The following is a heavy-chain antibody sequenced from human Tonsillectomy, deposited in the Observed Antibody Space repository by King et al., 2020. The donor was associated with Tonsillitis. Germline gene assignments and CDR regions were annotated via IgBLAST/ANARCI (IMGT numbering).Heavy chain of an antibody. V-gene: IGHV4-39*01. D-gene: IGHD6-13*01. CDR2: VCYDWVT. CDR1: GVSIRNSNYY. Sequence: QLQESGPGLVKPSETLSLTCTVSGVSIRNSNYYLSWIRQPPGKGREWIGSVCYDWVTYYNPCLKPRDTISVATSQNQFSLKLSSVTAAETAVYYCARPALLAAFGAFDVWGLGTMVAVSS. J-gene: IGHJ3*01. CDR3: ARPALLAAFGAFDV.